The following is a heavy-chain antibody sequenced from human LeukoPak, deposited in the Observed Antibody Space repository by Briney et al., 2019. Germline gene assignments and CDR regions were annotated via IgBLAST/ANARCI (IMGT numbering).Heavy chain of an antibody. CDR1: GGSISSYY. CDR2: IYYSGST. CDR3: ARAGELWSSSWYGDYYYGMDV. D-gene: IGHD6-13*01. V-gene: IGHV4-59*01. J-gene: IGHJ6*02. Sequence: SETLSRTCTVSGGSISSYYWSWIRQPPGKGLEWIGYIYYSGSTNYNPSLKSRVTISVDTSKNQFSLKLSSVTAADTSVYYCARAGELWSSSWYGDYYYGMDVWGQGTTVTVSS.